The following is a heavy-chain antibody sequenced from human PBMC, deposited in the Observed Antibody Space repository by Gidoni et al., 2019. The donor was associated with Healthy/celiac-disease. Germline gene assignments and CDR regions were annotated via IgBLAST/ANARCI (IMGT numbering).Heavy chain of an antibody. D-gene: IGHD1-26*01. J-gene: IGHJ4*02. Sequence: QVQLVESGGGVVQPGRSLRLSCAASGFTFSSYAMHWVRQAPGKGLEWVAVISYDGSNKYYADSVKGRFTISRDNSKNTLYLQMNSLRAEDTAVYYCARAPIVGATRARLDYWGQGTLVTVSS. CDR2: ISYDGSNK. CDR3: ARAPIVGATRARLDY. V-gene: IGHV3-30*04. CDR1: GFTFSSYA.